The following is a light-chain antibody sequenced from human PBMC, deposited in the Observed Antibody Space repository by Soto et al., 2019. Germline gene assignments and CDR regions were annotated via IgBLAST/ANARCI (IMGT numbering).Light chain of an antibody. CDR1: RSDVGRYDY. J-gene: IGLJ1*01. CDR2: DVS. V-gene: IGLV2-11*01. Sequence: QSALTEPRSVSGSPGQSVTISCTGSRSDVGRYDYVSWYQQHPGKAPKLIIYDVSERPSGVPDRFSGSKFGNTASLTISGLQAEDEADYSCCSFAGSYTYVFGTGTKVTVL. CDR3: CSFAGSYTYV.